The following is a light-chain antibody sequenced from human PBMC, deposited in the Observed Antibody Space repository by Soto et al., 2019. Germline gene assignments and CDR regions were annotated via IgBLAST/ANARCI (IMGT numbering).Light chain of an antibody. Sequence: LVLPQYKGDLSLSPGASATLSCRARQYVSSGYLAWYQQKPGQAPRLLIYGASSRATGIPDRFSGSGSGTDFTLTISRLEPDDFAVYYCLQNGRSPRTFGGGTKVDIK. CDR3: LQNGRSPRT. CDR2: GAS. CDR1: QYVSSGY. J-gene: IGKJ4*02. V-gene: IGKV3-20*01.